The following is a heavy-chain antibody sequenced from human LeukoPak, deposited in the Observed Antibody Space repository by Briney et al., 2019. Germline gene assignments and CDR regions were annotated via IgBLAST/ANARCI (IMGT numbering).Heavy chain of an antibody. Sequence: SETLSLTCAVYGGSLSFYYWSWIRQPPGKGLEWIGEINHSGSTNYNPSLKSRVAISVDPSKNQLSLKLNSVTAADTAVYYCARGDFFGSGRSNYWGQGTLVTVSS. CDR3: ARGDFFGSGRSNY. J-gene: IGHJ4*02. D-gene: IGHD3-10*01. V-gene: IGHV4-34*01. CDR1: GGSLSFYY. CDR2: INHSGST.